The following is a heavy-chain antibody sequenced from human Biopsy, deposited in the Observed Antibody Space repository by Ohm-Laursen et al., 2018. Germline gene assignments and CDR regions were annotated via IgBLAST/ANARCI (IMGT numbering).Heavy chain of an antibody. V-gene: IGHV4-34*01. CDR1: GGSFSGYD. Sequence: SETLSLTCAVDGGSFSGYDWTWIRQPPGKGLEWIGSIYYRGNTNYNPSLKSRVTISVDTSKNQFSLKLSSATAADTAVFYCARHGSQGYCTGGSCVDYWGQGALVTVSS. CDR2: IYYRGNT. D-gene: IGHD2-15*01. J-gene: IGHJ4*02. CDR3: ARHGSQGYCTGGSCVDY.